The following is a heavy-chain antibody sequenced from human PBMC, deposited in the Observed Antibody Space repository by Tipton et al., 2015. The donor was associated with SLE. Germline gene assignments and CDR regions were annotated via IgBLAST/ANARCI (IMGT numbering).Heavy chain of an antibody. CDR1: GYSISSGYY. J-gene: IGHJ3*02. D-gene: IGHD3/OR15-3a*01. Sequence: TLSLTCVVSGYSISSGYYWGWFRQPPGKGLGWIGSIYHTGTTYYNPSLKSRVTISVDTSKNQFSLRLTSVTAADTAVYYCARVGLLGPDAFEIWGQGTMVIVSS. CDR2: IYHTGTT. V-gene: IGHV4-38-2*01. CDR3: ARVGLLGPDAFEI.